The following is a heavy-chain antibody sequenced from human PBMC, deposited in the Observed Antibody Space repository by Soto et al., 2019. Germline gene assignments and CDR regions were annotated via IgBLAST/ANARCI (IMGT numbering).Heavy chain of an antibody. J-gene: IGHJ5*02. CDR3: ARVAVAARPRWYNWFDP. Sequence: QEQLVQSGAEVKKPGASVKVSCKTSGYTFTDYDINWVRQATGQGLEWIGWVNPNSGETGYAQKFQGRVTMTRSASLSTAYLELSSLRSEDTAVYYCARVAVAARPRWYNWFDPWGQGTLVTVSS. D-gene: IGHD2-15*01. V-gene: IGHV1-8*01. CDR1: GYTFTDYD. CDR2: VNPNSGET.